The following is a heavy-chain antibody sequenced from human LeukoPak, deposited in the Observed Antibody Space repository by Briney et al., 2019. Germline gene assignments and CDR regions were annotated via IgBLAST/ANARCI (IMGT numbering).Heavy chain of an antibody. Sequence: ASVRVSCKASGYTFTGYYMHWVRQAPGQGLEWMGWINPNSGGTNYAQRFQGRVTMTRDTSISTVYMELSRLKSDDTAVYYCARVGYCSSTSCSNWFDPWGQGTLVTVSS. CDR2: INPNSGGT. CDR1: GYTFTGYY. J-gene: IGHJ5*02. D-gene: IGHD2-2*01. V-gene: IGHV1-2*02. CDR3: ARVGYCSSTSCSNWFDP.